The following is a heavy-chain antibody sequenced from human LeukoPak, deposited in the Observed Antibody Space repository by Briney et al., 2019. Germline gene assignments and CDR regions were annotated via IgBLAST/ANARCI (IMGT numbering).Heavy chain of an antibody. J-gene: IGHJ4*02. V-gene: IGHV3-30*18. D-gene: IGHD5-18*01. CDR1: GFTFSGYG. CDR2: ISYDGSNK. Sequence: GGSLRLSCAASGFTFSGYGMHWVRQAPGKGLEWVAVISYDGSNKYYADSVKGRFTISRDNSKNTLYLQMNSLRAEDTAVYYCAKERGSAMVTEPVTFFDYWGQGTLVTVSS. CDR3: AKERGSAMVTEPVTFFDY.